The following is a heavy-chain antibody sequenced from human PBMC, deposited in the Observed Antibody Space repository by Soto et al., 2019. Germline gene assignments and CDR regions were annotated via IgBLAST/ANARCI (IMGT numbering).Heavy chain of an antibody. J-gene: IGHJ2*01. D-gene: IGHD5-18*01. Sequence: PGKSLKISCRGSGYSFTTYWIGWVRQMPGKGLEWMGIIYPGDSTTRYSPSFQGQVTISADKSISTAYLQWSSLKASDTAMYYCAKNVNTSVVFYWFFDLRGRGT. CDR1: GYSFTTYW. V-gene: IGHV5-51*03. CDR2: IYPGDSTT. CDR3: AKNVNTSVVFYWFFDL.